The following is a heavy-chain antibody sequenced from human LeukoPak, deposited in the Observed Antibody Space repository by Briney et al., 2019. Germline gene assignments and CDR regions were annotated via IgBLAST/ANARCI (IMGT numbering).Heavy chain of an antibody. J-gene: IGHJ6*02. Sequence: GGSLRLSCAASGFTFDDYAMHWVRQAPGKGLEWVSGISWNSGSIGYADSAKGRFTISRDNAKNSLYLQMNSLRAEDTALYYCAKDGDSGYDASYYYYGMDVWGQGTTVTVSS. CDR3: AKDGDSGYDASYYYYGMDV. V-gene: IGHV3-9*01. CDR2: ISWNSGSI. CDR1: GFTFDDYA. D-gene: IGHD5-12*01.